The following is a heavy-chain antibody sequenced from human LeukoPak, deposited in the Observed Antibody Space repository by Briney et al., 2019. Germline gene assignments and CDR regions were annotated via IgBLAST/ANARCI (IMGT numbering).Heavy chain of an antibody. J-gene: IGHJ4*02. CDR2: IKQDGSEK. Sequence: GGSLRLSCAASGFTFSSYWMSWVRQAPGKGLEWVANIKQDGSEKYYVDSVKGRFTISRDNAKNSLYLQMNSLRAEDTAVYYCAREVTGYDFWSGYSYFDYWGQGTLVTVSS. CDR3: AREVTGYDFWSGYSYFDY. D-gene: IGHD3-3*01. V-gene: IGHV3-7*01. CDR1: GFTFSSYW.